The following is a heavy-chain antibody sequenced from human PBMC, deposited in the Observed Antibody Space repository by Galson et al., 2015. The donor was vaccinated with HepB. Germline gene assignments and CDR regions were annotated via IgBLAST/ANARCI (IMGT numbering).Heavy chain of an antibody. D-gene: IGHD5-12*01. J-gene: IGHJ4*02. CDR1: GGTFSSYT. Sequence: SVKVSCKASGGTFSSYTISWVRQAPGQGLEWMGRIIPILGIANYAQKFQGRVTITADKSTSTAYMELSSLRSEDTAVYYCARPALKSGYAHLGYWGQGSLVTVSS. CDR2: IIPILGIA. V-gene: IGHV1-69*02. CDR3: ARPALKSGYAHLGY.